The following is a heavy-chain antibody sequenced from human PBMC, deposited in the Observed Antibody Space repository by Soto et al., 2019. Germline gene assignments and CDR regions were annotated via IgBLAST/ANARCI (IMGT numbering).Heavy chain of an antibody. J-gene: IGHJ3*02. CDR3: TRDRDGYNIAFDI. CDR1: GFTFGDYS. Sequence: LRTSLPAYGFTFGDYSMSCFRQAPGKGLEWVGFIRSKAYGGTTEYAASVKGRFTISRDDSKSIAYLQMNSLKTEDTAVYYCTRDRDGYNIAFDIWGQGT. D-gene: IGHD5-12*01. CDR2: IRSKAYGGTT. V-gene: IGHV3-49*03.